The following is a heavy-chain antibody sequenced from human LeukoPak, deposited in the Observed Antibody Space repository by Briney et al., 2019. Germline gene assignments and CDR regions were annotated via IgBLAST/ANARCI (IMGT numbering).Heavy chain of an antibody. CDR1: GFTFSSYG. CDR2: IRYDGTNK. D-gene: IGHD4-11*01. J-gene: IGHJ6*03. CDR3: AKDLVGYSNYLFSMDV. V-gene: IGHV3-30*02. Sequence: GGSLRLSCAASGFTFSSYGMHWVRQAPGKGLEWVAFIRYDGTNKYYADSVKGRFTISRDNSKNTLYLQMNSLRAEDTAVCYCAKDLVGYSNYLFSMDVWGKGTTVTVSS.